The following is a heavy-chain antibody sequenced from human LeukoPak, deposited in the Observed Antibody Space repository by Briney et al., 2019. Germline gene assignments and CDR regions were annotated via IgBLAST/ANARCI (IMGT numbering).Heavy chain of an antibody. D-gene: IGHD6-19*01. CDR3: ARGGAAVAGTDLDY. CDR2: INHSGST. V-gene: IGHV4-34*01. Sequence: SETLSLTCTVSGGSISSYYWSWIRQPPGKGLEWIGEINHSGSTNYNPSLKSRVTISVDTSKNQFSLKLSSVTAADTAVYYCARGGAAVAGTDLDYWGQGTLVTDSS. CDR1: GGSISSYY. J-gene: IGHJ4*02.